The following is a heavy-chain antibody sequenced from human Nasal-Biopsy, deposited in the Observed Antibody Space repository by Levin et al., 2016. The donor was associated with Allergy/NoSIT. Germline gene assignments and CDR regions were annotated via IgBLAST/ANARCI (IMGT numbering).Heavy chain of an antibody. CDR1: GDSISSGYY. D-gene: IGHD3-22*01. J-gene: IGHJ3*01. CDR2: VYHSGTT. Sequence: SETLSLTCAVSGDSISSGYYWGWIRQPPGKELEWIGSVYHSGTTHYNPSLKSQVTISVDTSRNDFSLNLSSVTAADTAVYYCVRSGSSRGYYVEAIDAFDVWGQGTMVTVSS. CDR3: VRSGSSRGYYVEAIDAFDV. V-gene: IGHV4-38-2*01.